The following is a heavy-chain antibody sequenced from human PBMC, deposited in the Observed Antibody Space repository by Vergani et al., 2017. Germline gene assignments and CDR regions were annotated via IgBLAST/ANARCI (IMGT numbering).Heavy chain of an antibody. CDR2: IYSSGSST. V-gene: IGHV3-23*03. J-gene: IGHJ4*02. CDR3: ANMAVLLWFGELVGYYFDY. Sequence: EVQLLESGGGLVQPGGSLRLSCAASGFTFSSYAMSWVRQAPGKGLEWVSVIYSSGSSTYYADSVKGRFTISRDNAKNTLYLQMNSLRAEDTAVYYCANMAVLLWFGELVGYYFDYWGQGTLVTVSS. D-gene: IGHD3-10*01. CDR1: GFTFSSYA.